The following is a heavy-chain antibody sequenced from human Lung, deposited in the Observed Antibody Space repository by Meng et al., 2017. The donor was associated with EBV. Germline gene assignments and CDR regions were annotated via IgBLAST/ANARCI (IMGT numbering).Heavy chain of an antibody. CDR2: IYHSGST. CDR1: GCSISSSNW. Sequence: VQPPEAGPGLVKPSETLSLTCTVSGCSISSSNWWSLVRQPPGKGLEWIGEIYHSGSTNYNPSLKSRVTISVDKSKNQFSLKLSSVTAADTAVYYCARDEGGNSERGFQHWGQGTLVTVSS. CDR3: ARDEGGNSERGFQH. V-gene: IGHV4-4*02. D-gene: IGHD4-23*01. J-gene: IGHJ1*01.